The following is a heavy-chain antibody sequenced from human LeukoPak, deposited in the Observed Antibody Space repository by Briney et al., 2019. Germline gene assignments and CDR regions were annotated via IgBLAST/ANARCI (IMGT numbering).Heavy chain of an antibody. Sequence: PGGSLRLSCAASGFTFSSYAMSWVRQAPGKGLEWVSAISGSGGSTYYADSVKGRFTISRDNSKNTLYLQMNSLRAEDTAVYYCAKDKIPPAWYSSGWYANFDYWGQGTLVTVSS. CDR2: ISGSGGST. J-gene: IGHJ4*02. V-gene: IGHV3-23*01. CDR1: GFTFSSYA. CDR3: AKDKIPPAWYSSGWYANFDY. D-gene: IGHD6-19*01.